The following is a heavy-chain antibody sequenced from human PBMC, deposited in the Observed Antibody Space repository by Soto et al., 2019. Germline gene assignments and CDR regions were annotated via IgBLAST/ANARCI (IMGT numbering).Heavy chain of an antibody. CDR3: AKALRGGMVV. CDR2: MTTSDGRT. Sequence: HPGGSLRLSCAASGFTFNFSGMSWVRQAPGKGLEWVPLMTTSDGRTYYADSVKGRFTISRDNSESTLYLQMNSLRAEDTAVYYCAKALRGGMVVWGQGTTVTVSS. J-gene: IGHJ6*02. V-gene: IGHV3-23*01. CDR1: GFTFNFSG.